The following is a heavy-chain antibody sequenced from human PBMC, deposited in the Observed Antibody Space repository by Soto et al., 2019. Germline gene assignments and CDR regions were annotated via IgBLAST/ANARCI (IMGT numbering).Heavy chain of an antibody. CDR2: INPDSGGT. CDR3: ARGRSDMDV. Sequence: QVQLVQSGAEVKKPGASVKVSCKASGYTFTGHYVHWVRQAPGQGPQWMGWINPDSGGTNLAQKVQGRVTMTTDTSTSTAYMELRSLRSDDTAVYYCARGRSDMDVWGQGTTVTVSS. J-gene: IGHJ6*02. CDR1: GYTFTGHY. V-gene: IGHV1-2*02.